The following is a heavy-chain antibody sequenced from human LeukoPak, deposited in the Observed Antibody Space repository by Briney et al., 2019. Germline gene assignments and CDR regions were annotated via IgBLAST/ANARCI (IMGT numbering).Heavy chain of an antibody. CDR2: IYYSGST. V-gene: IGHV4-59*01. J-gene: IGHJ4*02. Sequence: SETLSLTCIVSGGSISSYYWSWIRQPPGKGLEWIGYIYYSGSTNYNPSLKSRVTISVDTSKNQFSLKLSSVTAADTAVYYCARADDDYCSGGSCLLDYWGQGTLVTVSS. CDR1: GGSISSYY. CDR3: ARADDDYCSGGSCLLDY. D-gene: IGHD2-15*01.